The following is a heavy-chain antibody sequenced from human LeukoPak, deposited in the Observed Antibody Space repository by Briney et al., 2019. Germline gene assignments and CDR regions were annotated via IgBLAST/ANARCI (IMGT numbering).Heavy chain of an antibody. D-gene: IGHD5-12*01. CDR1: GGSISSYY. J-gene: IGHJ6*03. Sequence: SETLFLTCTVSGGSISSYYWSWIRQPAGKGLEWIGRIYTSGSTNYNPSLKGRVTMSVDTSKNQFSLKLSSVTAADTAVYYCARERSVVDRYYYYMDVWGKGTTVTVSS. CDR3: ARERSVVDRYYYYMDV. CDR2: IYTSGST. V-gene: IGHV4-4*07.